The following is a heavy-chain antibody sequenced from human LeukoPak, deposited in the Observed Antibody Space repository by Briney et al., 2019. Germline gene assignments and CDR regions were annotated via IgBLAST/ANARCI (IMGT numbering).Heavy chain of an antibody. V-gene: IGHV3-30*04. CDR1: GFTFSSYA. J-gene: IGHJ4*02. Sequence: GGSLRLSCAASGFTFSSYAMHWVRQAPGKGLEWVTVISYDGSNKYYADSVKGRFTISRDNSKNTLYLQMNSLRAEDTAVYYCAREEYDYVWGSYRYRYPEDYWGQGTLVTVSS. CDR2: ISYDGSNK. CDR3: AREEYDYVWGSYRYRYPEDY. D-gene: IGHD3-16*02.